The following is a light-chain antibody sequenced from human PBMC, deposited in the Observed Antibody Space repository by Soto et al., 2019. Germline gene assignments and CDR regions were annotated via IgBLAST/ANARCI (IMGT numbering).Light chain of an antibody. CDR1: QTISSW. J-gene: IGKJ1*01. CDR2: KES. CDR3: QHYNSYSEP. Sequence: DIQMTQSPSTLSGSVGDRVTITFRASQTISSWLAWYQQKPGKAPKLLIYKESTLKSGVPSRFSGSGSGTEFTLTISSLQPDDFATYYCQHYNSYSEPFGQGPQVDI. V-gene: IGKV1-5*03.